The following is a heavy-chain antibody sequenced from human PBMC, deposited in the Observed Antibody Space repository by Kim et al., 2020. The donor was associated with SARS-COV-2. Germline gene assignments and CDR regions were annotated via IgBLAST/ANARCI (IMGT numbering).Heavy chain of an antibody. J-gene: IGHJ4*02. CDR1: GGSISSSSYY. V-gene: IGHV4-39*01. Sequence: SETLSLTCTVSGGSISSSSYYWGWIRQPPGKGLEWIGSIYYSGSTYYNPSLKSRVTISVDTSKNQFSLKLSSVTAADTAVYYCARNNYYDSSGLDYWGQGTLGSVSA. D-gene: IGHD3-22*01. CDR3: ARNNYYDSSGLDY. CDR2: IYYSGST.